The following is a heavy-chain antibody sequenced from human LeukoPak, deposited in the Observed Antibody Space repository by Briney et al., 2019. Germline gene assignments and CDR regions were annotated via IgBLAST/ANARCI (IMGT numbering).Heavy chain of an antibody. D-gene: IGHD2-15*01. V-gene: IGHV4-38-2*01. J-gene: IGHJ4*02. Sequence: PSETLSLTCGVSGYSISNGYHWGWIRQPPGKGLEWIGSISHSGNTDCNPSLASRATISVDTSKNQLSLRLSSVTAADTAVYFCATTVGDFCGGGICYSGVEYWGQGTLVTVSS. CDR3: ATTVGDFCGGGICYSGVEY. CDR1: GYSISNGYH. CDR2: ISHSGNT.